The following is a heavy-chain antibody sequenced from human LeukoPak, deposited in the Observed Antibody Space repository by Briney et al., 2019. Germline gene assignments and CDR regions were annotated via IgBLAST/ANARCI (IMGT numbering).Heavy chain of an antibody. D-gene: IGHD2/OR15-2a*01. CDR3: TTDEGPRSNYYFDY. V-gene: IGHV3-15*01. J-gene: IGHJ4*02. Sequence: GGSLRLSCAASGFTASGFTFRRAWMSWVRQAPGKGLEWVGRIKNKDPDETTDYPASVRGRFTISRNDSESTLYLHLSSLKAEDTAVYYCTTDEGPRSNYYFDYWGRGTLVTVSS. CDR2: IKNKDPDETT. CDR1: GFTFRRAW.